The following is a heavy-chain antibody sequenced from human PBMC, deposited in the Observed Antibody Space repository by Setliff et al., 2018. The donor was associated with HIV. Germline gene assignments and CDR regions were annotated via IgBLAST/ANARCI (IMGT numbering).Heavy chain of an antibody. CDR3: SRSGVPPYYYYGMDV. J-gene: IGHJ6*02. D-gene: IGHD3-10*01. V-gene: IGHV1-18*04. CDR2: INSYNGNT. Sequence: ASVKVSCKASGYTFTTYGVNWVRQAPGQGLEWMGWINSYNGNTKFAQKFRGRVTMTTDTSTTTAFMELRSLKADDTGIYYCSRSGVPPYYYYGMDVWGQGTTVTGSS. CDR1: GYTFTTYG.